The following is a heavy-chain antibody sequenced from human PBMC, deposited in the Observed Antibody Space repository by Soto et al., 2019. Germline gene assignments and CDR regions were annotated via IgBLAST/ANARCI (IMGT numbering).Heavy chain of an antibody. CDR3: AKTGLFSGSYSYNWFDP. CDR2: ISGSGGST. V-gene: IGHV3-23*01. Sequence: PGGSLRLSCAASGFTFSSYAMSWVRQAPGKGLEWVSAISGSGGSTYYADSVKGRFTISRDNSKNTLYLQMNSLRAEDTAIYYCAKTGLFSGSYSYNWFDPWGQGTLVTVSS. D-gene: IGHD3-10*01. J-gene: IGHJ5*02. CDR1: GFTFSSYA.